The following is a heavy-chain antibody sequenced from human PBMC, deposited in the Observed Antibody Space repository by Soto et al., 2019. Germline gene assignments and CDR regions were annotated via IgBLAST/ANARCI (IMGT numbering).Heavy chain of an antibody. J-gene: IGHJ4*02. Sequence: SLRLSCSASLFTFSSYSMNWVLQNPGKGLEWVSYITSSGTTVYYADSVRGRFTISRDNAKNSLYLQMNSLRDDDTAVYYCARGSSNWAYYFDFWGQGTLVTVSS. CDR2: ITSSGTTV. CDR3: ARGSSNWAYYFDF. V-gene: IGHV3-48*02. CDR1: LFTFSSYS. D-gene: IGHD6-13*01.